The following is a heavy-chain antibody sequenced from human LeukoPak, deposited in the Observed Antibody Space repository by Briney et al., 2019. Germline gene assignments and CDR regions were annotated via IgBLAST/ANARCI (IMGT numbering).Heavy chain of an antibody. CDR3: ARGYCGDVTLDY. J-gene: IGHJ4*02. D-gene: IGHD2-21*01. CDR2: IYHSGST. Sequence: PSETLALTRKVSWVQIYKLLCQLIGQPPGKGLEWIGYIYHSGSTSYNLSLKSRVTVSVDTSTNQFYLNLTSVTAADTAVYYCARGYCGDVTLDYWGQGTLVTVSS. CDR1: WVQIYKLL. V-gene: IGHV4-59*11.